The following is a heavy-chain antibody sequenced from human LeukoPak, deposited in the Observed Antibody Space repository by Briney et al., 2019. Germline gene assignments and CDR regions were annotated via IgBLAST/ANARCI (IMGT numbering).Heavy chain of an antibody. CDR1: GFTFDDYA. J-gene: IGHJ3*02. V-gene: IGHV3-9*03. D-gene: IGHD3-3*01. CDR2: ISWNSGSI. CDR3: AKDLVGDFWSGYYPAFDI. Sequence: GRSLRLSCAASGFTFDDYAMHWVRQAPGKGLEWVSGISWNSGSIGYADSVKGRFTISRDNAKNSLYLQMNSLRAEDMALYYCAKDLVGDFWSGYYPAFDIWGQGTMVTVSS.